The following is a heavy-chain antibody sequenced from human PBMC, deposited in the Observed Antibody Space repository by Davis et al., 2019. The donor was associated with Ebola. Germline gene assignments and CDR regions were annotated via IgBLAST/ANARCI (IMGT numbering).Heavy chain of an antibody. CDR3: ARGDMTTVTFDY. CDR1: GYTFTGYY. V-gene: IGHV1-2*02. CDR2: INPNSGGT. J-gene: IGHJ4*02. D-gene: IGHD4-11*01. Sequence: ASVKVSCKASGYTFTGYYMHWVRQAPGQGLEWMGWINPNSGGTNYAQKLQGRVTMTTDTSTSTAYMELRSLRSDDTAVYYCARGDMTTVTFDYWGQGTLVTVSS.